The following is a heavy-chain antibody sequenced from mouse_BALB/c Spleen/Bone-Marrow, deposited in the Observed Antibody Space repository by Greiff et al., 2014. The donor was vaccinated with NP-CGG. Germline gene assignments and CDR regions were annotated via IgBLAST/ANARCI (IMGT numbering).Heavy chain of an antibody. D-gene: IGHD2-1*01. V-gene: IGHV7-3*02. Sequence: EVKLMESGGGLVQPGGSLRLSCATSGSTFTDYYMSWVRQPPGKALEWLGFIRNKANGYTTEYSASVKGRFTISRDNSQSILYLQMNTLRAEDSATYYCARDKNYGSYWYFDVWGAGTTVTVSS. J-gene: IGHJ1*01. CDR1: GSTFTDYY. CDR2: IRNKANGYTT. CDR3: ARDKNYGSYWYFDV.